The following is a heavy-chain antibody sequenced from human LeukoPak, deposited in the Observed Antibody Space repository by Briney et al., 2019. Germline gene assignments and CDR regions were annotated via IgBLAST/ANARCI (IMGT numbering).Heavy chain of an antibody. J-gene: IGHJ4*02. D-gene: IGHD3-22*01. Sequence: ASVKVSCKASGYTFTTYGISWVRQAPGQGLEWMGWISAYNGNTNYAQKFQGRVTMTTDTSTSTAYMELRSLRSDDTAVYYCAREEFYYYDSRGPDYWGQGTLVTVSS. CDR2: ISAYNGNT. V-gene: IGHV1-18*01. CDR1: GYTFTTYG. CDR3: AREEFYYYDSRGPDY.